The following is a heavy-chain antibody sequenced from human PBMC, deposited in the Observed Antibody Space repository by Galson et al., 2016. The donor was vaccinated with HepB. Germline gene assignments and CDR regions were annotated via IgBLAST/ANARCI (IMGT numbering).Heavy chain of an antibody. V-gene: IGHV4-34*01. D-gene: IGHD6-19*01. Sequence: SETLSLTCAVYGGSFSGYYWSWIRQPPGKGLEWIGEINHSGSTNFNPSLKSRVTISVDRSKNQISLKLSSVTAADTAVYYCARPRFWGSGRFPFDYWGQGILVSVSS. J-gene: IGHJ4*02. CDR1: GGSFSGYY. CDR3: ARPRFWGSGRFPFDY. CDR2: INHSGST.